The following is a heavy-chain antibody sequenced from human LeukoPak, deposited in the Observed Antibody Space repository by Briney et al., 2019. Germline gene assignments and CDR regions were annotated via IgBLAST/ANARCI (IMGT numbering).Heavy chain of an antibody. CDR2: IIPIFGTA. Sequence: ASVKVSCKASGGTFSSYAISWVRQAPGQGLEWMGGIIPIFGTANYAQKFQGRVTITADKSTSTAYMELSSLRSEDTAVYYCARLWGSSYYYYYMDVWGKGTTVTVSS. J-gene: IGHJ6*03. CDR1: GGTFSSYA. D-gene: IGHD6-13*01. V-gene: IGHV1-69*06. CDR3: ARLWGSSYYYYYMDV.